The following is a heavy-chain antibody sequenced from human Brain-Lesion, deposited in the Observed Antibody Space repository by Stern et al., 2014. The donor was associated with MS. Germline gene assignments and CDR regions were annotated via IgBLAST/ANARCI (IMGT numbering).Heavy chain of an antibody. CDR1: GGSVGSGSYD. J-gene: IGHJ4*02. V-gene: IGHV4-61*02. D-gene: IGHD5-18*01. Sequence: QVQLQESGPGLVKPSQTLSLTCTVSGGSVGSGSYDWSWIRQPAGKGLEWIGRIYTPGSTYYNPSLKSRVSISIDPPKNQFPLKLPSVTAADTAVYYCARDKEDTNMAFRYFDNWGQGTLVTVSS. CDR2: IYTPGST. CDR3: ARDKEDTNMAFRYFDN.